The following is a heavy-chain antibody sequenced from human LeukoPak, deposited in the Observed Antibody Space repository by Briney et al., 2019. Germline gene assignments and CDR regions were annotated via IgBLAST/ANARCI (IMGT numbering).Heavy chain of an antibody. CDR2: INHSGNT. J-gene: IGHJ5*02. CDR3: ARFTLNIGYDILTGYLNWFDP. Sequence: PSETLSLTCAVYGGSFSYNYWSWIRQPPGKRLEWIGEINHSGNTNYNPSLKSRVTISVDTSKNQFSLKLSSVTAADTAVYYCARFTLNIGYDILTGYLNWFDPWGQGTLVTVSS. CDR1: GGSFSYNY. V-gene: IGHV4-34*01. D-gene: IGHD3-9*01.